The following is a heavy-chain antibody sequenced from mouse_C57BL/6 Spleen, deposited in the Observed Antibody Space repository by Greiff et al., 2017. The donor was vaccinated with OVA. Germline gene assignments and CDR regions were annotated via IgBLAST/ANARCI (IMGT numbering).Heavy chain of an antibody. CDR3: ARDDYYGSSYEGNPYYCDY. Sequence: DVHLVESGGGLVKPGGSLKLSCAASGFTFSSYAMSWVRQTPEKRLEWVATISDGGSYTYYPDNVKGRFTISRDNAKNNLYLQMSHLKSEDTAMYYCARDDYYGSSYEGNPYYCDYWGQGTTLTVSS. V-gene: IGHV5-4*01. J-gene: IGHJ2*01. CDR2: ISDGGSYT. D-gene: IGHD1-1*01. CDR1: GFTFSSYA.